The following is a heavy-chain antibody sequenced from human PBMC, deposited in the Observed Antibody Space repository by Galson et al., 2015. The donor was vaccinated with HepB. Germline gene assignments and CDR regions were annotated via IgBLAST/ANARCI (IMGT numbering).Heavy chain of an antibody. CDR3: ASDKDTSLLSPLYY. J-gene: IGHJ4*02. D-gene: IGHD5-18*01. V-gene: IGHV5-51*03. CDR1: GYTFTNYW. CDR2: IYLGDSDT. Sequence: QSGAEVKKPGESLKISCKGSGYTFTNYWIGWVRQMPGKGLEWMGIIYLGDSDTRYSPSFQGQVSISADKSISTAYLQWSSLKASDTAVYYCASDKDTSLLSPLYYWGQGTLVSVSS.